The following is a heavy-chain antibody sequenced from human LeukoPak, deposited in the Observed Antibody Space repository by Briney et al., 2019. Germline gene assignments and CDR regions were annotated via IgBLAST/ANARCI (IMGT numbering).Heavy chain of an antibody. V-gene: IGHV3-21*01. Sequence: GSLTLSCAASGFSISRYNMNWFRQPPGRGLEWVTAISIRSGYIYYADSVKGRFTMSIDNAKNSLYLQVNSLRAEDTAVYYCARGSRLGVVECDAFDIWGQGTMVTVSS. D-gene: IGHD3-3*01. CDR1: GFSISRYN. CDR2: ISIRSGYI. J-gene: IGHJ3*02. CDR3: ARGSRLGVVECDAFDI.